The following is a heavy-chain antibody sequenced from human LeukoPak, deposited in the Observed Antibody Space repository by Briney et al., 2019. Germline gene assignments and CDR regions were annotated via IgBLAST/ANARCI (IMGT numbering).Heavy chain of an antibody. CDR1: GGTFSSYA. V-gene: IGHV1-69*05. Sequence: SVKVSCKASGGTFSSYAISWVRQAPGQGLECVGRIIPILGTANYAQKFQGRVTITTDESTSTAYMELSSLRSEDTAVYSCASSVLGDWFDPWGQGTLVTVSS. CDR3: ASSVLGDWFDP. J-gene: IGHJ5*02. CDR2: IIPILGTA. D-gene: IGHD2-8*01.